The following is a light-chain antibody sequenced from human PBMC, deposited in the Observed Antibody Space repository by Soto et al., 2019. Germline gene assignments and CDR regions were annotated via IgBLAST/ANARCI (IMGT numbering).Light chain of an antibody. CDR1: TSNLGGNT. V-gene: IGLV1-44*01. CDR3: AAWDDSLNAVV. Sequence: QSVLTQPPSVSGTPGHKVSISCSGSTSNLGGNTVNWYQQLPGTAPKLLIYTNNQRPSGVPDRFSGSKSGTSASLAISGLRSEYEADFYCAAWDDSLNAVVFGGGTKVTV. J-gene: IGLJ2*01. CDR2: TNN.